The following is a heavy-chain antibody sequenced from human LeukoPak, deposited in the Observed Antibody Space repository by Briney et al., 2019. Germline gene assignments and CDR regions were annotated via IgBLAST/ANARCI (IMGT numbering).Heavy chain of an antibody. V-gene: IGHV3-7*01. CDR1: GFTFSSYW. D-gene: IGHD4-17*01. Sequence: GGSLRLSCAASGFTFSSYWMSWVRQAPGKGLEWVANIKQDGSEKYYVDSVKGRFTISRDNAKNSPYLRMNSLRAEDTAVYYCARGGYGDLLDYWGQGTLVTVSS. J-gene: IGHJ4*02. CDR2: IKQDGSEK. CDR3: ARGGYGDLLDY.